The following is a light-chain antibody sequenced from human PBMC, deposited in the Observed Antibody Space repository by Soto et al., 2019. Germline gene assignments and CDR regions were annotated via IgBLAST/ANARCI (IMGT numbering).Light chain of an antibody. V-gene: IGLV3-21*04. J-gene: IGLJ2*01. CDR3: QVWDSSSDPVV. CDR2: YDS. CDR1: NIGSKS. Sequence: SYELTQPPSVSVAPGKTARITGGGTNIGSKSVHWYQQKPGQAPVLVIYYDSDRPSGIPERFSGSNSGNTATLTISRVEAGDEADYYCQVWDSSSDPVVFGGGTKVTVL.